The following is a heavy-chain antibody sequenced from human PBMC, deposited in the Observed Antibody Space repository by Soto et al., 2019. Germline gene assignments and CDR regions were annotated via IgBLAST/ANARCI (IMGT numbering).Heavy chain of an antibody. J-gene: IGHJ5*02. Sequence: SETLSLTCSVSTYSISSGVFWGWIRQPPGKGLEWIGSIFHTGDTYYNPSLKSRITMSVDTSRNQFSLKLTSLTAADTAVYYCARDTNSLDPWGQGTLVTVSS. CDR2: IFHTGDT. V-gene: IGHV4-38-2*02. D-gene: IGHD3-16*01. CDR3: ARDTNSLDP. CDR1: TYSISSGVF.